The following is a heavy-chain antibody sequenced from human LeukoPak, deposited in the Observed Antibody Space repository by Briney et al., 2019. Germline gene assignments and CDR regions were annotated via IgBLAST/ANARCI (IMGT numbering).Heavy chain of an antibody. V-gene: IGHV3-21*01. CDR2: ISSSSTYI. CDR1: GFIFTIYS. CDR3: ARVFSGNYYSGFDY. J-gene: IGHJ4*02. D-gene: IGHD3-10*01. Sequence: GGSLILSCAASGFIFTIYSVNWVRQAPGKGLEWVSSISSSSTYISYADSVEGRFTISRDNAKNSLYLQMNSLRAEDTAVYYCARVFSGNYYSGFDYWCRGTLVTVSS.